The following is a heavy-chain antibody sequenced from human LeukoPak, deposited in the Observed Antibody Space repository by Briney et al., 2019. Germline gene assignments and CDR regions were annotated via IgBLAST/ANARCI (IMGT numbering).Heavy chain of an antibody. J-gene: IGHJ6*03. Sequence: KPSETLSLTCAVYGGSFSSYYWSWIRQPPGKGLEWIGKTNHGGSTNYNPSLKSRVTISVDMSKNQFSLKLSSVTAADTAVYYCARVHGGARDYYYYYYMDVWGKGTTVTVSS. CDR1: GGSFSSYY. CDR2: TNHGGST. CDR3: ARVHGGARDYYYYYYMDV. V-gene: IGHV4-34*01. D-gene: IGHD3-10*01.